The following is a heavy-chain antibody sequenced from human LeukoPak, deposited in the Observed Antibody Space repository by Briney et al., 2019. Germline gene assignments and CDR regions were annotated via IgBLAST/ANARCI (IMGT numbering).Heavy chain of an antibody. D-gene: IGHD3-9*01. CDR3: ARDKGHFDVDY. CDR1: GGSISSSGYY. CDR2: IYYSGNT. Sequence: SETLSLTCSVSGGSISSSGYYWGWIRQPPGKDLEWIGSIYYSGNTFYIPSLKSRLTISLDTSKNQFSLKLSSVTAADTAVHYCARDKGHFDVDYWGQGTLVAVSS. V-gene: IGHV4-39*07. J-gene: IGHJ4*02.